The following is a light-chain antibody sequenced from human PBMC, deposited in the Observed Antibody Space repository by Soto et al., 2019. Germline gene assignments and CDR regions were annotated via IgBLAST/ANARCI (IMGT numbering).Light chain of an antibody. CDR1: QGISYY. Sequence: DIQMTQSPSSLSASVGDRVTITCQASQGISYYLSWYQQKPGKVPKLLIYAASTLQSGVPSRFSGSGSGTDFTLTIISLQPEDVATYYCQKYNSAPPTSTFGQGTKVEIK. CDR3: QKYNSAPPTST. V-gene: IGKV1-27*01. CDR2: AAS. J-gene: IGKJ1*01.